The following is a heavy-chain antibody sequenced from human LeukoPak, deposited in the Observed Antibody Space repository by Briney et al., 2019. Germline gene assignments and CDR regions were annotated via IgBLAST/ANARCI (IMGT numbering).Heavy chain of an antibody. CDR2: IYYTGST. CDR3: AKHDVTTYHFDY. V-gene: IGHV4-31*03. J-gene: IGHJ4*02. Sequence: SQTLSITCTVSGGSISSGGSYWSWIRQHPGKGLEWIGYIYYTGSTYYNPSLKSRLTMSVDTSKNQFSLKLSSVTAADTAVYYCAKHDVTTYHFDYWGQGTLVTVSS. CDR1: GGSISSGGSY. D-gene: IGHD4-17*01.